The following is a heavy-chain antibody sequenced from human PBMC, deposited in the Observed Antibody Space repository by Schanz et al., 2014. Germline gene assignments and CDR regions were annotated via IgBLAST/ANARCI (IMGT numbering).Heavy chain of an antibody. J-gene: IGHJ5*02. Sequence: QVQLQESGPGLVKPSETLSLTCSVSGGDIGNYYWSWIRQPPGKGLEWIGYIHQSGGTNYNPSLKSRVTILVDRSKNHFSRRLPSLTAADTAVYYCAKFLYDDPSWGQGTLVTVSS. D-gene: IGHD3-3*01. CDR3: AKFLYDDPS. V-gene: IGHV4-59*08. CDR1: GGDIGNYY. CDR2: IHQSGGT.